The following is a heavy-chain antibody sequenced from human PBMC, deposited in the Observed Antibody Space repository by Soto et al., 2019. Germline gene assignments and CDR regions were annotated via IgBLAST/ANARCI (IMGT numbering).Heavy chain of an antibody. D-gene: IGHD3-10*01. V-gene: IGHV1-8*01. CDR3: VTGFDHFDY. J-gene: IGHJ4*02. CDR1: GYTFTRYD. CDR2: MNPNSGNT. Sequence: GASVKGSCKAAGYTFTRYDINWVRQATGQGLEWMGWMNPNSGNTGYAQKFQGRVTMTRNTSISTAYMELSSLRSEDTAVYYCVTGFDHFDYWGQGTLVTVAS.